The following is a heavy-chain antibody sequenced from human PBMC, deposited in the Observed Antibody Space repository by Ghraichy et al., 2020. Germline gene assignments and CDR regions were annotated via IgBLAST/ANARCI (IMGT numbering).Heavy chain of an antibody. CDR3: ARRGYSYGLFDY. CDR2: IYYSGST. J-gene: IGHJ4*02. V-gene: IGHV4-39*01. Sequence: SETLSLTCTVSGGSISSSSYYWGWIRQPPGKGLEWIGSIYYSGSTYYNPSLKSRVTISVDTSKNQFSLKLSSVTAADTAVYYCARRGYSYGLFDYWGQGTLVTVSS. CDR1: GGSISSSSYY. D-gene: IGHD5-18*01.